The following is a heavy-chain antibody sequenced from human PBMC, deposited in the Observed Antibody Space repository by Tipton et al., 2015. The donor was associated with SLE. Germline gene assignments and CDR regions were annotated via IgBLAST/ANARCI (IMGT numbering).Heavy chain of an antibody. CDR1: GGSVSSDPYY. J-gene: IGHJ4*02. CDR2: INHSGST. Sequence: TLSLTCSVSGGSVSSDPYYWSWIRQPPGKGLEWIGEINHSGSTNYNPSLKSRVTISVDTSKNQFSLKLSSVTAADTAVYYCAREVEREWEQWLVLDYWGQGTLVTVSS. D-gene: IGHD6-19*01. V-gene: IGHV4-61*01. CDR3: AREVEREWEQWLVLDY.